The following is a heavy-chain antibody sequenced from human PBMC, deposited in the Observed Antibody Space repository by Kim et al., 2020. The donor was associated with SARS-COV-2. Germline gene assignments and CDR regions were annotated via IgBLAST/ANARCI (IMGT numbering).Heavy chain of an antibody. CDR2: IKSKTDGGTT. Sequence: GGSLRLSCAASGFTFSNAWMSWVRQAPGKGLEWVGRIKSKTDGGTTDYAAPVKGRFTISRDDSKNTLYLQMNSLKTEDTAVYYCTTRLVVITLCDYWGQGTLVTVSS. CDR1: GFTFSNAW. J-gene: IGHJ4*02. CDR3: TTRLVVITLCDY. D-gene: IGHD3-22*01. V-gene: IGHV3-15*01.